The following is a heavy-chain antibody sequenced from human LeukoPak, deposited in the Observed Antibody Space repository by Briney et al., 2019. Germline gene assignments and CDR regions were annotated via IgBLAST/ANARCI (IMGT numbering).Heavy chain of an antibody. J-gene: IGHJ5*02. CDR3: ARDPAQGFSWFDP. CDR2: IYHSGST. CDR1: GVSISSGGYY. Sequence: SETLSLTCTVSGVSISSGGYYWSWIRQPPGKGLEWIGYIYHSGSTYYNPSLKSRVTISVDRSKNQFSLKLSSVTAADTAVYYCARDPAQGFSWFDPWGQGTLVTVSS. V-gene: IGHV4-30-2*01.